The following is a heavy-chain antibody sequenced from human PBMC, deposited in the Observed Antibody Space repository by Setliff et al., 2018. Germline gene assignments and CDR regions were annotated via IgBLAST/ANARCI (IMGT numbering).Heavy chain of an antibody. J-gene: IGHJ4*02. Sequence: PSETLSLTCTVSGGSISSSSYYWGWIRQPPGKGLEWIGSIYYSGSTYYNPSLKSRVTISVDTSKNQFSLKLSSVTAADTAVYYCARGTIAAAAPFDYWGQGTLVTVS. CDR2: IYYSGST. D-gene: IGHD6-13*01. CDR1: GGSISSSSYY. CDR3: ARGTIAAAAPFDY. V-gene: IGHV4-39*07.